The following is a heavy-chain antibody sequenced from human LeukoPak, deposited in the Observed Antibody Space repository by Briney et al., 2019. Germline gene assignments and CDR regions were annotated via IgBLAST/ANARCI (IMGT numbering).Heavy chain of an antibody. Sequence: GGSLRLPCAASGFTFSSYGMHWVRQAPGKGLEWVAFIRYDGSNKYYADSVKGRFTISRDNSKNTLYLQMNSLRAEDTAVYYCAKDLGSTKGIWGQGTMVTVSS. CDR2: IRYDGSNK. CDR1: GFTFSSYG. V-gene: IGHV3-30*02. J-gene: IGHJ3*02. CDR3: AKDLGSTKGI. D-gene: IGHD2-2*01.